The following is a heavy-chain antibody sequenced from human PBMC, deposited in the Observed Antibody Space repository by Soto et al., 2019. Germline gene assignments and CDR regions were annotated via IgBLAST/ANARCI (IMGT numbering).Heavy chain of an antibody. J-gene: IGHJ4*02. V-gene: IGHV4-59*01. Sequence: PSETLSLTCTVSGGSISSYYWSWIRQPPGKGLEWIGYIYYSGSTNYNPSLKSRVTISVDTSKNQFSLKLSSVTAADTAVYYCARVVAGYDILTGYHYYFDYWGQGTLVTV. CDR1: GGSISSYY. CDR2: IYYSGST. D-gene: IGHD3-9*01. CDR3: ARVVAGYDILTGYHYYFDY.